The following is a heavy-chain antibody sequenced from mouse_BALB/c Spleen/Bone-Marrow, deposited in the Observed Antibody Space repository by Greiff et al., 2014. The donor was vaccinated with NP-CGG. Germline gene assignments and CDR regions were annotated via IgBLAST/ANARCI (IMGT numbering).Heavy chain of an antibody. V-gene: IGHV3-2*02. CDR2: ISYSGST. Sequence: EVQLQQSGPGLVKPSQSLSLTCTVTGYSITSDYAWNWIRQFPGNKPEWMGYISYSGSTSYNPSLKSRISITRDTSKNQFFLQLNSVTTEDTATYYCARRYYDYDFYAMDYWGQGTSVTVSS. CDR3: ARRYYDYDFYAMDY. D-gene: IGHD2-4*01. J-gene: IGHJ4*01. CDR1: GYSITSDYA.